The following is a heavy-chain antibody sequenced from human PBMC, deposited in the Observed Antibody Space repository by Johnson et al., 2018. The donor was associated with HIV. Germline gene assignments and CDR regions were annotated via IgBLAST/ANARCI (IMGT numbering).Heavy chain of an antibody. CDR1: GFTFDDYA. CDR3: AKGDCSGGSCYSFTDAFDI. J-gene: IGHJ3*02. Sequence: QLVESGGGLVQPGRSLRLSCAASGFTFDDYAMHWVRQAPGKGLEWVSSISWNSGSIGYADSVKGRFTISSDNSKNTLYLQMNSLRAEDTAVYYCAKGDCSGGSCYSFTDAFDIWGQGTMVTVS. CDR2: ISWNSGSI. D-gene: IGHD2-15*01. V-gene: IGHV3-9*01.